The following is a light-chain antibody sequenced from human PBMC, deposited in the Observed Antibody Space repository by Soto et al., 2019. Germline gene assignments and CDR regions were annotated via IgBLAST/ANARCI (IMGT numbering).Light chain of an antibody. V-gene: IGLV1-44*01. CDR2: TNN. CDR3: AAWDDSPNGYV. Sequence: QPVLTQPPSASGTPGQRVTISCSGSSSNIGSNTVNWYQQLPGTAPKLLIYTNNQRPSGVPDRFSGSKSGTSASLAISGLQSEDEADYYCAAWDDSPNGYVFGTGTKVTVL. J-gene: IGLJ1*01. CDR1: SSNIGSNT.